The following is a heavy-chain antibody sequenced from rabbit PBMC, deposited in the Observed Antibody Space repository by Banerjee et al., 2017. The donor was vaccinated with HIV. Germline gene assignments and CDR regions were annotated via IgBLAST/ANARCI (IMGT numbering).Heavy chain of an antibody. J-gene: IGHJ4*01. Sequence: QEQLEESGGDLVKPEGSLTLTCTASGFDLSSYWMCWFRQAPGKGPEWIACIYAGSSGNTYYASWAKGRFTISKTSSTTVTLQMTSLTDADTATYFCGRDRGVGYDLNLWGQGTLVTVS. D-gene: IGHD6-1*01. CDR2: IYAGSSGNT. CDR3: GRDRGVGYDLNL. CDR1: GFDLSSYW. V-gene: IGHV1S45*01.